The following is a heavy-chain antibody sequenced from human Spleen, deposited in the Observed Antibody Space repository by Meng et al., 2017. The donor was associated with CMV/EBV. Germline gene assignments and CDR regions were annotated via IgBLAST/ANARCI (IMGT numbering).Heavy chain of an antibody. J-gene: IGHJ4*02. CDR2: ISSGSNHI. V-gene: IGHV3-21*01. D-gene: IGHD6-19*01. CDR1: GIIFSSYS. CDR3: AREGWYLFDY. Sequence: GGSLRLSCEASGIIFSSYSMDWVRQAPGKGLEWVASISSGSNHIYYADSVKGRFTISRDNAKNSLYLQMNSLRAEDTAVYYCAREGWYLFDYWGQGTLVTVSS.